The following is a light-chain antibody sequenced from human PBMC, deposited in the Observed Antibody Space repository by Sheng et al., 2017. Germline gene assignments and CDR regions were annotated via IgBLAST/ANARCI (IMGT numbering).Light chain of an antibody. CDR3: QQSYSTWT. CDR1: QSISSW. CDR2: AAS. V-gene: IGKV1-39*01. Sequence: DMQMTQSPSTLSASVGDRVTITCRASQSISSWLAWYQQKPGKAPKLLIYAASSLQSGVPSRFSGSGSGTDFTLTISSLQPEDFATYYCQQSYSTWTFGLGTKVEIK. J-gene: IGKJ1*01.